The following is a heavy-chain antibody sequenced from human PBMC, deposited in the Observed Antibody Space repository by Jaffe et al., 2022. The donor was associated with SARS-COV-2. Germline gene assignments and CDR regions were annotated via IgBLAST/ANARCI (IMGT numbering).Heavy chain of an antibody. Sequence: EVLLVESGGGLLKPGGSLRLSCAASGFTFSSYSMNWVRQAPGKGLEWVSSISSGSSYIYYADSVKGRFTISRDNAKNSLYLQMNSLRAEDTAVYYCARSGMVTEGRVFDFDYWGQGTLVTVSS. D-gene: IGHD2-21*02. CDR2: ISSGSSYI. CDR1: GFTFSSYS. V-gene: IGHV3-21*01. CDR3: ARSGMVTEGRVFDFDY. J-gene: IGHJ4*02.